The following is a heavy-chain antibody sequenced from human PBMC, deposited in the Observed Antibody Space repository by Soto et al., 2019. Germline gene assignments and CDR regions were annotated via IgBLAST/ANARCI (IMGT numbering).Heavy chain of an antibody. CDR1: GGSISSYY. V-gene: IGHV4-59*01. J-gene: IGHJ4*02. D-gene: IGHD3-10*01. CDR3: GRMVRGLWFDY. CDR2: IYYSGST. Sequence: QVQLQESGPGLVKPSETLSLTCTVSGGSISSYYWSWIRQPPGKGLEWIGYIYYSGSTNYNPSLKSRVTISVDTSKNQFSLKLSSVTAADTAVYHCGRMVRGLWFDYWGQGTLVTVSS.